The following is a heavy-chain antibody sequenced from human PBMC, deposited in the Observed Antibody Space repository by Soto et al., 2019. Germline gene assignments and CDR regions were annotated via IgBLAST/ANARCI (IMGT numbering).Heavy chain of an antibody. J-gene: IGHJ6*02. CDR2: INAGNGNT. D-gene: IGHD6-13*01. V-gene: IGHV1-3*01. CDR3: ASSHIAADPYGIDV. Sequence: QVQLVQSGAEVKKPGASVKVSCKASGYTFTSYAMHWVRQAPGQRLEWMGWINAGNGNTKYSQKFQGRVTITRDTAASTAYMEMSRLRSEDTAVYYCASSHIAADPYGIDVWGQGTTVTVSS. CDR1: GYTFTSYA.